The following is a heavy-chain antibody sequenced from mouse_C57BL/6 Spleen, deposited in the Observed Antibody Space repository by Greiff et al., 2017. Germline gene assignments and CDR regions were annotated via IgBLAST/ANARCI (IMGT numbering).Heavy chain of an antibody. Sequence: VMLVESGPGLVQPSQSLSITCTVSGFSLTSYGVHWVRQSPGKGLEWLGVIWSGGSTDYNAAFISRLSISKDNSKSQVFFKMNSLQADDTAIYYCARNEIYYDYEDYAMDYWGQGTSVTVSS. CDR3: ARNEIYYDYEDYAMDY. CDR2: IWSGGST. CDR1: GFSLTSYG. D-gene: IGHD2-4*01. J-gene: IGHJ4*01. V-gene: IGHV2-2*01.